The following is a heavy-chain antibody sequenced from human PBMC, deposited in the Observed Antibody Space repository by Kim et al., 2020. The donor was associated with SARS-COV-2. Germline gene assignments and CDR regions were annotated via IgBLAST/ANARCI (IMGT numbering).Heavy chain of an antibody. J-gene: IGHJ6*02. D-gene: IGHD2-2*01. V-gene: IGHV5-51*04. CDR1: GYNFTNYY. CDR2: VYPGDSDT. CDR3: VRGKYCSSTSCYYYGMDV. Sequence: GESLKISCKGSGYNFTNYYIAWVRQMPGKGLEWMGIVYPGDSDTRYSPSFQGQVTISADKPISTAYLQWSSLKASDTAIYYCVRGKYCSSTSCYYYGMDVWGPGTTVIVSS.